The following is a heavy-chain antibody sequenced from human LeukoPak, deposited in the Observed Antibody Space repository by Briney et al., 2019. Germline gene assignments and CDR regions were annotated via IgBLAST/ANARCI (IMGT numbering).Heavy chain of an antibody. CDR1: GYTFTSYG. Sequence: ASVKVSCKASGYTFTSYGISWVRQAPGQGLEWMGWISAYNGNTNYAQKLQGRVTMTTDTSTSTAYMELRSLRSDDTAVYYCAREVFYYYGSGSYYTYNWFDPWGQGTLVTVSS. CDR2: ISAYNGNT. CDR3: AREVFYYYGSGSYYTYNWFDP. J-gene: IGHJ5*02. D-gene: IGHD3-10*01. V-gene: IGHV1-18*01.